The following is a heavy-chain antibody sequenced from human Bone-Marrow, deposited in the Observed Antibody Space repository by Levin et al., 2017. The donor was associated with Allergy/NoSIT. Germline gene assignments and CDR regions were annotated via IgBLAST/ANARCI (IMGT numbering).Heavy chain of an antibody. CDR3: AKDAEGFCTTEHCYQLTSAGLFFDS. V-gene: IGHV3-23*01. D-gene: IGHD2-8*01. CDR2: IGGNDDTT. Sequence: GESLKISCAASGFTFSHYAMTWVRQAPGRGLEWVATIGGNDDTTYYADSVKGRFSISRVNSKNTVHLQINTLRADDTAVYYCAKDAEGFCTTEHCYQLTSAGLFFDSWGQGTLVTVSS. J-gene: IGHJ4*02. CDR1: GFTFSHYA.